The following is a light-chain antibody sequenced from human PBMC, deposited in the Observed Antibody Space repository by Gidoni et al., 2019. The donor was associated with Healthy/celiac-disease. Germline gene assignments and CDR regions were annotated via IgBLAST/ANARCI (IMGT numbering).Light chain of an antibody. CDR2: DAS. J-gene: IGKJ4*01. Sequence: EIVLTQSPATLSLSPGERATLSCRASQSVSSYLAWYQQKPGQAPRLLIYDASNRATGIPARFSGSGSGTDFTLTISSLEPEDFAVYYWQQRSNWPXGFGGGTKVEIK. V-gene: IGKV3-11*01. CDR3: QQRSNWPXG. CDR1: QSVSSY.